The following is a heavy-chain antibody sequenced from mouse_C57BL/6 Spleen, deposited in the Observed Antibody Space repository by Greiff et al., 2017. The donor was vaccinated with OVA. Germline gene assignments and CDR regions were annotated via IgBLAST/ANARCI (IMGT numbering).Heavy chain of an antibody. V-gene: IGHV14-2*01. Sequence: EVQLQQSGAELVKPGASVKLSCTASGFTIKDYYMHWVKQRTEQGLEWIGRIDPEDGETKYAPKFQGKATLTADTSSNTAYLQLSSLTSEDTAVYYCARTTVVAMDYWGQGTSVTVSS. CDR1: GFTIKDYY. J-gene: IGHJ4*01. CDR2: IDPEDGET. D-gene: IGHD1-1*01. CDR3: ARTTVVAMDY.